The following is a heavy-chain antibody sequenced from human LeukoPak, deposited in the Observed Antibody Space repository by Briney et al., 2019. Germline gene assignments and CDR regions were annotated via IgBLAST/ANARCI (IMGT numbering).Heavy chain of an antibody. D-gene: IGHD2/OR15-2a*01. Sequence: ASVKVSCKASGYTFTGYYMHWVRQAPGQGLEWMGWINPNSGGTNYAQKFQGRVTMTRDTSISTAYMELSRLRSDDTAVYYCARGEGEKVVILPADFDSWGQGTLVTVSS. CDR3: ARGEGEKVVILPADFDS. J-gene: IGHJ4*02. CDR2: INPNSGGT. CDR1: GYTFTGYY. V-gene: IGHV1-2*02.